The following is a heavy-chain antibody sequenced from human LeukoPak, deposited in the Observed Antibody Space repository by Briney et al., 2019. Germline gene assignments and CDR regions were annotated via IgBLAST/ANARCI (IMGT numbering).Heavy chain of an antibody. CDR1: GGSFSGYY. CDR2: IYYTGST. V-gene: IGHV4-59*01. D-gene: IGHD4-17*01. J-gene: IGHJ3*02. Sequence: SETLSLTCAVYGGSFSGYYWSWIRQPPGKGLEWIGYIYYTGSTKYNSSLKSRVTMSVDTSKNQFSLKLSSVTAADTAVYYCARGHDYGDYALGDAFDIWGQGTMVTVSS. CDR3: ARGHDYGDYALGDAFDI.